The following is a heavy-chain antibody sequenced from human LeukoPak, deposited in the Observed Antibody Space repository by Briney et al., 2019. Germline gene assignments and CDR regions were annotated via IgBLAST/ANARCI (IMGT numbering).Heavy chain of an antibody. Sequence: PSETLSLTCAVYGGSFSGYYWSWIRQPPGKGLEWIGEINHSGSTNYNPSLKSRVTISVDTSKNQFSLKLSSVTAADTAVYYCARGGLGPRPYYYYYYMDVWGKGTTVTVSS. D-gene: IGHD6-19*01. V-gene: IGHV4-34*01. CDR1: GGSFSGYY. CDR3: ARGGLGPRPYYYYYYMDV. CDR2: INHSGST. J-gene: IGHJ6*03.